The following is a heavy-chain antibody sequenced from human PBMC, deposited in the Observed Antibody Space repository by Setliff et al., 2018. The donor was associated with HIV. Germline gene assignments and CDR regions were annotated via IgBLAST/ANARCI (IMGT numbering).Heavy chain of an antibody. D-gene: IGHD4-4*01. CDR1: GFTFSSYE. CDR2: ITGSSDTI. V-gene: IGHV3-48*03. J-gene: IGHJ6*02. Sequence: PGGSLRLSCAASGFTFSSYEMDWFRQAPGKGLEWVSYITGSSDTIYYADSVNGRFTISRDNAKNSLYLQMNTLRAEDTAVYYCARWGYSRDGMDVWGQGTTVTVSS. CDR3: ARWGYSRDGMDV.